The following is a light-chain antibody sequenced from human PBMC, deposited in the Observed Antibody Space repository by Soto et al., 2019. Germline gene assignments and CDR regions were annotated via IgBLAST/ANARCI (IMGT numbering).Light chain of an antibody. V-gene: IGLV3-21*04. CDR3: QVWDSSSDHPV. Sequence: SYVLTQTPSVSVAPGKTARIACGGANIGDKGVHWYQQKPGQAPRLVMYYDDNRPSGIPERFSGSNSGNTAALTINWVEAGDEADYFCQVWDSSSDHPVFGGGTQLTVL. J-gene: IGLJ7*01. CDR2: YDD. CDR1: NIGDKG.